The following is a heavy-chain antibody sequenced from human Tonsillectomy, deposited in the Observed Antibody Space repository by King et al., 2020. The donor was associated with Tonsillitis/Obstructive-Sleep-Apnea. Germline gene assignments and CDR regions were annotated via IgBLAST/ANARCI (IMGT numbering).Heavy chain of an antibody. Sequence: LVESGGGVVQPGRSLRLSCAASGFTFTNYGMHWVRQAPGKGLEWVAVIYYDGIRKYYADSVKGRFTISRDNSKNTVSLQMNSLRADDTAVYYCARVGEQAFDYWGQGTLVTVSS. CDR3: ARVGEQAFDY. V-gene: IGHV3-33*01. CDR1: GFTFTNYG. D-gene: IGHD1/OR15-1a*01. J-gene: IGHJ4*02. CDR2: IYYDGIRK.